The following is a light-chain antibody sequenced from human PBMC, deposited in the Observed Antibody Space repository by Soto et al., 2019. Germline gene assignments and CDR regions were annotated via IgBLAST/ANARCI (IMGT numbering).Light chain of an antibody. Sequence: QSVLTQPPSASGTLGQRVTISCSGSTSNIGSNYVYWYQQLPGTAPKLLIYRNNQRPSGVPDRFSGSKSGTSASLAISGLLSDDEADYFCATLDDSLNGFYVFGTGTQLTVL. CDR1: TSNIGSNY. J-gene: IGLJ1*01. CDR2: RNN. V-gene: IGLV1-47*01. CDR3: ATLDDSLNGFYV.